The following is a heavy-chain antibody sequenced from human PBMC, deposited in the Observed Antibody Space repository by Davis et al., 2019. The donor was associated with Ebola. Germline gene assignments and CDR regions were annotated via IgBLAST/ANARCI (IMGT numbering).Heavy chain of an antibody. J-gene: IGHJ6*04. V-gene: IGHV1-69*13. CDR2: IIPIFGTA. CDR1: GGTFSTYA. Sequence: AASVKVSCKASGGTFSTYAISWVRQAPGQGLEWMGGIIPIFGTANNAQKFQGRVTIIADESTSTAYMELSSLRSEDTAVYYCARDLGDYGIDVWGKGTTVTVSS. D-gene: IGHD3-10*01. CDR3: ARDLGDYGIDV.